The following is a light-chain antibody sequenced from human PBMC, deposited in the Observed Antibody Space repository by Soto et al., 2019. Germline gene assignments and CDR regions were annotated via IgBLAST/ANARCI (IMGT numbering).Light chain of an antibody. CDR3: QQSYTDPWT. Sequence: DIQMTQSPSPLSASVGDRVTITCRASQSISSYLNWYQQKPGKAPKLLIYTASTLQSGVPSRFGGSRSGTDFTLTISSLQPEDFATYYCQQSYTDPWTFGQGTKVDIK. CDR2: TAS. V-gene: IGKV1-39*01. CDR1: QSISSY. J-gene: IGKJ1*01.